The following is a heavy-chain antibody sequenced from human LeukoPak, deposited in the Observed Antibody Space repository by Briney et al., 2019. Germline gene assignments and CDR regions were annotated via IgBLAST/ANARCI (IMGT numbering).Heavy chain of an antibody. V-gene: IGHV4-34*01. J-gene: IGHJ4*02. CDR3: ARGLGYSSSWYDY. CDR2: INHSGST. CDR1: GGSFSGYY. Sequence: SETLSLTCAVYGGSFSGYYWSWIRQPPGKGLEWIGEINHSGSTNYNPSLKSRVTISVDASKNQFSLKLSSVTAADTAVYYCARGLGYSSSWYDYWGQGTLVTVSS. D-gene: IGHD6-13*01.